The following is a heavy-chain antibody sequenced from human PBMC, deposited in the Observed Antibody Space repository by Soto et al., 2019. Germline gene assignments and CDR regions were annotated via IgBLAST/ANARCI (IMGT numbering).Heavy chain of an antibody. CDR1: GSTFSYHN. Sequence: GESLKISCAASGSTFSYHNMNWVRQAPGKGLEWISYIPSGSSTIYYADSVKGRFTISRDNAKSSLYLQMNSLRAEDTAVYYCAREMGTPPARGFDYWGQGALVTVSS. D-gene: IGHD1-1*01. CDR3: AREMGTPPARGFDY. J-gene: IGHJ4*02. CDR2: IPSGSSTI. V-gene: IGHV3-48*01.